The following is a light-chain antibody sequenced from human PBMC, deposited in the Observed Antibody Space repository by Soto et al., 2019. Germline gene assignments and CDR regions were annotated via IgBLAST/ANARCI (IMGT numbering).Light chain of an antibody. CDR3: HQRGTWPWT. Sequence: EIVLTQSPATVSLSPGERATLSCRASQSVRNYLAWSQQKPGQAPRLLIYDASNRVTGVPARFSGSGSGTDFTLTISSLEPEDFAVYYCHQRGTWPWTFGQGTKVEIK. CDR1: QSVRNY. V-gene: IGKV3-11*01. CDR2: DAS. J-gene: IGKJ1*01.